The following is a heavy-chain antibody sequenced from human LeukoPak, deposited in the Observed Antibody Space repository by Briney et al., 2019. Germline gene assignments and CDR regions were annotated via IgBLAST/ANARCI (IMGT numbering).Heavy chain of an antibody. Sequence: ASVKVSCKASGYTFTSYGISWVRQAPGQGLEWMGWISAYNGNTNYAQKLQGRVTMTTDTSTSTAYMELSSLRSEDTAVYYCARAIARFWSGYYLAYWGQGTLVTVSS. J-gene: IGHJ4*02. D-gene: IGHD3-3*01. CDR2: ISAYNGNT. CDR3: ARAIARFWSGYYLAY. V-gene: IGHV1-18*01. CDR1: GYTFTSYG.